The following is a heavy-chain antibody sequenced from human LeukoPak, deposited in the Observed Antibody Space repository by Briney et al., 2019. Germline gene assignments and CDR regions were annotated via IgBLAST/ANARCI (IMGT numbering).Heavy chain of an antibody. CDR1: GFTFSSYS. D-gene: IGHD2-2*02. Sequence: PGGSLRLSCAASGFTFSSYSMNWVRQAPGKGLEWVSSISSSSSYIYYADSVKGRFTISRDTAKNSLYLQMNSLRAEDTAVYYCASTLHVVVPAAIGYFDYWGQGTLVTVSS. J-gene: IGHJ4*02. CDR3: ASTLHVVVPAAIGYFDY. CDR2: ISSSSSYI. V-gene: IGHV3-21*01.